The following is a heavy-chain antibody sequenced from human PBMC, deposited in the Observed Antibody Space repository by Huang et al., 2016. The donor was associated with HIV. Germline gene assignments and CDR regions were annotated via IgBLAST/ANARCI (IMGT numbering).Heavy chain of an antibody. D-gene: IGHD2-2*01. CDR1: GDSLSGFF. Sequence: QVRLDQWGAGLLKPSETLTLTCAVYGDSLSGFFWSWIRQAPGRGLEWIGEITQRGSTNYNPSCKSRVTIAIYTSKKQFSLKLKSVTADDTSTYYCARGRGTSWSFFDTWGQGSFVTVSS. V-gene: IGHV4-34*01. CDR3: ARGRGTSWSFFDT. CDR2: ITQRGST. J-gene: IGHJ5*02.